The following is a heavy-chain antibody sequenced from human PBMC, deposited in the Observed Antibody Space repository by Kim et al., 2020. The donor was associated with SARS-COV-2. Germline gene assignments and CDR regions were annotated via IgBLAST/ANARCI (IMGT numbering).Heavy chain of an antibody. CDR1: GGSFSGYY. Sequence: SETLSLTCAVYGGSFSGYYWSWIRQTPGKGLEWIGEINHSGSTNYNPSLKSRVTISVDTSKNQFSLKLSSVTAADTAVYYCARGYMVRGVGRTQYGMDVWGQGTTVTVSS. D-gene: IGHD3-10*01. J-gene: IGHJ6*02. CDR2: INHSGST. CDR3: ARGYMVRGVGRTQYGMDV. V-gene: IGHV4-34*01.